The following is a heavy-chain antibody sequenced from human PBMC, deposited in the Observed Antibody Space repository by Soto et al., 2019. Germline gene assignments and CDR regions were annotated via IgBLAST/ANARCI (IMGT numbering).Heavy chain of an antibody. CDR1: GGSISSDNW. V-gene: IGHV4-4*02. CDR3: ARVGGPFEH. CDR2: IFPSGST. Sequence: QVQLQESGPGLVKPSGTLSLTCAVSGGSISSDNWWNWVRQPPGKGLEWIGEIFPSGSTNYNPSLMSRVTISVDKSKNQFSLKLSSVTAADTAVYYCARVGGPFEHWGQGTLVTVSS. D-gene: IGHD3-10*01. J-gene: IGHJ4*02.